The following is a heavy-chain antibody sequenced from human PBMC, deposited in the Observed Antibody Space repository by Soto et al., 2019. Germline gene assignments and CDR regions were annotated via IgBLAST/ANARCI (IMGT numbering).Heavy chain of an antibody. D-gene: IGHD3-3*01. CDR3: ARIHASFTIFGVVMTGGSFWFDP. CDR2: LFSNDEK. CDR1: GFSLSNARMG. Sequence: QVTLKESGPVLLKPTETLTLTCTVSGFSLSNARMGVSWIRQPPGKALEWLAHLFSNDEKSYSTSLKSRLTISKDTSKSQVVLTMTNMDPVDTATYYCARIHASFTIFGVVMTGGSFWFDPWGQGTLVTVSS. J-gene: IGHJ5*02. V-gene: IGHV2-26*01.